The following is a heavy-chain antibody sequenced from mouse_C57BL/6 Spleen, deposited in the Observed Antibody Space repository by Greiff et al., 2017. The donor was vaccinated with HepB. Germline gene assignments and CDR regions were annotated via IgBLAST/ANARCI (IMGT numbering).Heavy chain of an antibody. CDR2: FYPGSGSI. CDR1: GYTFTEYT. CDR3: ARHEDRGYGYDAAWFAY. V-gene: IGHV1-62-2*01. J-gene: IGHJ3*01. D-gene: IGHD2-2*01. Sequence: QVQLQQSGAELVKPGASVKLSCKASGYTFTEYTIHWVKQRSGQGLEWIGWFYPGSGSIKYNEKFKDKATLTADKSSSTVYMDLSRSTSEDSAVYFSARHEDRGYGYDAAWFAYWGQGTLVTVSA.